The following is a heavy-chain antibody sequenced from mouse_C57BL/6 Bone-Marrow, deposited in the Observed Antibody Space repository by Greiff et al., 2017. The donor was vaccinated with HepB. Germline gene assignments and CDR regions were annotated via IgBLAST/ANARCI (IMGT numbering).Heavy chain of an antibody. V-gene: IGHV2-2*01. D-gene: IGHD2-1*01. Sequence: VKLMESGPGLVQPSQSLSITCTVSGFSLTSYGVHWVRQSPGKGLEWLGVIWSGGSTDYNAAFISRLSISKDNSKGQVFFKMNSLQADDTAIYYCAIYWVYAMDYWGQGTSVTVSS. J-gene: IGHJ4*01. CDR2: IWSGGST. CDR3: AIYWVYAMDY. CDR1: GFSLTSYG.